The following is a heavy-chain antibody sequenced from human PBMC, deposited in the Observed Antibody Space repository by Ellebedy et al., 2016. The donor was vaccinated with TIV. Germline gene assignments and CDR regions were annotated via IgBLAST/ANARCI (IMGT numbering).Heavy chain of an antibody. CDR3: AMRLRYSVNRWYHFDS. D-gene: IGHD6-13*01. CDR1: GFTFGNHA. Sequence: GESLKISCAASGFTFGNHAMSWVRQAPGKGLEWVSAISGSGGTTFYADSVRGRFTISRDNFKNTLYLQMNSLSAEDTATYYCAMRLRYSVNRWYHFDSWGQGTLVTVSS. CDR2: ISGSGGTT. V-gene: IGHV3-23*01. J-gene: IGHJ4*02.